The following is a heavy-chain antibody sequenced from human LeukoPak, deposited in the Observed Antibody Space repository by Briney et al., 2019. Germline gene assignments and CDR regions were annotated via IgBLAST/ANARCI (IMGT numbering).Heavy chain of an antibody. Sequence: PSETLSLTCTVSGGSVSSSRHYWTWARQAPGRGLEWIGYIYHGSATYNPSLKSRVTISLDTSKNQFSLKVTSVSAADTAVYYCAREGGRQWLISGSLDCWGQGTLVIVSS. V-gene: IGHV4-61*01. CDR2: IYHGSA. CDR3: AREGGRQWLISGSLDC. J-gene: IGHJ4*02. CDR1: GGSVSSSRHY. D-gene: IGHD6-19*01.